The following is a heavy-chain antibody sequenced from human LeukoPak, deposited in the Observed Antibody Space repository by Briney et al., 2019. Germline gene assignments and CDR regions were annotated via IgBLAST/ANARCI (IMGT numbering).Heavy chain of an antibody. CDR3: AREGLSGRYFDY. CDR2: FDPEDGET. Sequence: ASVKVSCKVSGYTLTELSMHWVRQAPGKGLEWMGGFDPEDGETIYAQKFQGRVTITRDTSASTAYMELRSLRSEDMVVYYCAREGLSGRYFDYWGQGTLVTVSS. CDR1: GYTLTELS. V-gene: IGHV1-24*01. D-gene: IGHD3-10*01. J-gene: IGHJ4*02.